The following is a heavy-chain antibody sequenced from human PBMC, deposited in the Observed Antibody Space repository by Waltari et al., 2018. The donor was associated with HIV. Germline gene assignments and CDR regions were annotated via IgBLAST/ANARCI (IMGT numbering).Heavy chain of an antibody. CDR2: IYYSGST. D-gene: IGHD6-13*01. Sequence: QVQLQESGPGLVKPSETLSLTCTVSGGSVSSGSYYWSWIRQPPGKGLEWIGYIYYSGSTNYNPSLKSRVTISVDTSKNQFSLKLSSVTAADTAVYYCARGSDSSSCFDYWGQGTLVTVSS. CDR1: GGSVSSGSYY. J-gene: IGHJ4*02. CDR3: ARGSDSSSCFDY. V-gene: IGHV4-61*01.